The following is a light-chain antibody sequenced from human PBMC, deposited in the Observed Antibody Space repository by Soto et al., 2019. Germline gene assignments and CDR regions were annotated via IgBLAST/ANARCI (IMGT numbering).Light chain of an antibody. J-gene: IGKJ1*01. V-gene: IGKV3-20*01. CDR1: QSVRSSY. Sequence: ESVLTQSPGTLSLSPGERSTLSCRASQSVRSSYLAWYQQKPGQAPRLLIYGTSSRATAIPDRFSGSGSGTDFTLTISRLEPEDFAVYYCQQYGSSSWTFGQGTKVDIK. CDR3: QQYGSSSWT. CDR2: GTS.